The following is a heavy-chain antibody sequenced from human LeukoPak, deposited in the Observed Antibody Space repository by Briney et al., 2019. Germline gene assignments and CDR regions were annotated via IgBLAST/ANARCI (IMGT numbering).Heavy chain of an antibody. V-gene: IGHV3-23*01. CDR3: AKDYRGPRASDAFDI. J-gene: IGHJ3*02. Sequence: PGGSLRLSCAASGFTFSSYAMSWVRQAPGKGLEWASAISGSGGSTYYADSVKGRFTISRDNSKNTLYLQMNSLRAEDTAVYYCAKDYRGPRASDAFDIWGQGTMVTVSS. CDR1: GFTFSSYA. CDR2: ISGSGGST. D-gene: IGHD3-16*02.